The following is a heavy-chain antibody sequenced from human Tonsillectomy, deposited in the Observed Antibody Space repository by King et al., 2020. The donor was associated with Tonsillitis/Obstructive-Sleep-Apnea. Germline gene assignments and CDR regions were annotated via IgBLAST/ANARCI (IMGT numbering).Heavy chain of an antibody. V-gene: IGHV7-4-1*02. D-gene: IGHD2-2*01. CDR1: GYIFTSYD. CDR2: INTNTGDP. J-gene: IGHJ6*03. Sequence: QLVQSGSELKKPGASVKVSCKASGYIFTSYDINWVRQAPGQGLEWMGWINTNTGDPTYAQGLTGRFVFSFDTSVSTTYLQISSLKAEDTAVYYCARTQVVPAADRYYYYYMDVWGKGTTVTVSS. CDR3: ARTQVVPAADRYYYYYMDV.